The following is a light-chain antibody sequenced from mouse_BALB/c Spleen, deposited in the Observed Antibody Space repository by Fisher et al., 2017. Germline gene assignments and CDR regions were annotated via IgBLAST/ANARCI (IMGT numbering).Light chain of an antibody. CDR2: RAS. Sequence: DIVITQTTASLAVSLGQRATISCRASESVDNYGNSFMHWYQQKPGQPPKLLIYRASNLESGIPARFSGSGSRTDFTLTINPVEADDVATYYCQQSNEDPLTFGAGTKLELK. V-gene: IGKV3-5*01. CDR3: QQSNEDPLT. J-gene: IGKJ5*01. CDR1: ESVDNYGNSF.